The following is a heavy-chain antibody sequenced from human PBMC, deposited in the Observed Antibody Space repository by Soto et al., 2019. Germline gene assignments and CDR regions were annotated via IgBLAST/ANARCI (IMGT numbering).Heavy chain of an antibody. Sequence: QVQLVETGGGVVQPGKSLRLSCATSGFTFNSYALHWVRQAPGKGLEWVALISNDGSKTFYADSVKGRFTISRDTAKNSLFPPMNSLTPECTVDYLCARAGEIFGLVIFDYLDLWGQANLVAVSS. J-gene: IGHJ4*02. D-gene: IGHD3-3*01. CDR3: ARAGEIFGLVIFDYLDL. CDR2: ISNDGSKT. V-gene: IGHV3-30*03. CDR1: GFTFNSYA.